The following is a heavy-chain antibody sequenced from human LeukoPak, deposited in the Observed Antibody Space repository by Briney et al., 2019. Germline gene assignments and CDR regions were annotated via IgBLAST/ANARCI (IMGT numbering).Heavy chain of an antibody. CDR3: AASYYDSSGYDY. CDR2: ILVGSGNT. V-gene: IGHV1-58*02. Sequence: SVKVSCKASGFTFTSSAMQWVRQARGQRLEWIGWILVGSGNTNYAQKFQERVTITRDMSTSTAYMELSSLRSEDTAVYYCAASYYDSSGYDYWGQGTLVSVSS. D-gene: IGHD3-22*01. J-gene: IGHJ4*02. CDR1: GFTFTSSA.